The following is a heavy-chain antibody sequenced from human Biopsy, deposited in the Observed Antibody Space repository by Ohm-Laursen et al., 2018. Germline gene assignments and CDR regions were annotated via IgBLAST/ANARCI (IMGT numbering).Heavy chain of an antibody. J-gene: IGHJ4*02. V-gene: IGHV3-74*01. CDR1: EFIFSRFW. CDR3: TRAEAGSGSLLYCDY. Sequence: GSLRLSCSASEFIFSRFWMYWVRQAPGKGLVWVSRINSDGSSTNYADAVKGRSTISRDNAKNTVFLQMNSLRAEDTAVYYCTRAEAGSGSLLYCDYWGQGTRVTVSS. CDR2: INSDGSST. D-gene: IGHD3-10*01.